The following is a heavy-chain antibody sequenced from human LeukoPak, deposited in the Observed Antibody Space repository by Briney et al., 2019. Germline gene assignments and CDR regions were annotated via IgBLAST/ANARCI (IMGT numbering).Heavy chain of an antibody. D-gene: IGHD2-8*01. CDR1: GGAFSSYA. J-gene: IGHJ5*02. CDR2: IIPIFGTA. Sequence: GASVKVSCKASGGAFSSYAISWVRQAPGQGLEWMEGIIPIFGTANYAQKFQGRVTITADESTSTAYMELSSLRSEDTAVYYCARSTVLMVYAISWFDPWGQGTPVTVSS. CDR3: ARSTVLMVYAISWFDP. V-gene: IGHV1-69*13.